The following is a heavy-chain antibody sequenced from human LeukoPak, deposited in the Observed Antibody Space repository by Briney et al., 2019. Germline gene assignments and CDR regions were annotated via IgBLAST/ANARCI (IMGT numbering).Heavy chain of an antibody. CDR1: GFTFSSYS. Sequence: GGSLRLSCAASGFTFSSYSMNWVRQAPGKGLEWVSYISSSSSTIYYADSVKGRFTIPRDNAKNSLYLQMNSLRAEDTAVYYCARRGYDSSGYYHTDDYWGQGTLVTVSS. CDR3: ARRGYDSSGYYHTDDY. D-gene: IGHD3-22*01. V-gene: IGHV3-48*04. J-gene: IGHJ4*02. CDR2: ISSSSSTI.